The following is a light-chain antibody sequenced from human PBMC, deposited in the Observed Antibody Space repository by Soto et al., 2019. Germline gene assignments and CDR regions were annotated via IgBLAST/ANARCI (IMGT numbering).Light chain of an antibody. Sequence: EIVLTQSTGTLSLSPGERATLSCRASQSVRSNYLAWYQQKPGQAPRLLIYGASSRATGIPDRFSGSGSGTDFTLTISRLEPEDFAVYYCQQYGSSPPETFGQGTKVEIK. V-gene: IGKV3-20*01. CDR1: QSVRSNY. J-gene: IGKJ1*01. CDR2: GAS. CDR3: QQYGSSPPET.